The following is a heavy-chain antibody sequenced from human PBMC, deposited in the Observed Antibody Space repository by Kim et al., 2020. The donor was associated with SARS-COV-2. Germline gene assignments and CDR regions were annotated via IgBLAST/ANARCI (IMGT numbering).Heavy chain of an antibody. V-gene: IGHV3-30*18. Sequence: GGSLRLSCAASGFTFSSYGMHWVRQAPGKGLEWVAVISYDGSNKYYADSVKGRFTISRDNSKNTLYLQMNSLRAEDTAVYYCAKGGGIYDYIWGSYRQYYYYYYMDVWGKGTTVTVSS. CDR2: ISYDGSNK. CDR3: AKGGGIYDYIWGSYRQYYYYYYMDV. CDR1: GFTFSSYG. J-gene: IGHJ6*03. D-gene: IGHD3-16*02.